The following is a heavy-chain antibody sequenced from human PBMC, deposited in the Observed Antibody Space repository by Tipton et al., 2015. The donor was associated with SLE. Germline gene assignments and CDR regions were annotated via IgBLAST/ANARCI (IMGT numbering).Heavy chain of an antibody. Sequence: GLVKPSETLSLTCTVSGGSIRSHYWTWIRQPPGKGLEWIGEINHNGDTNYNPSLRSRVTISVDTVRNQFSLKLYSVTVADTAMYYCASLMTTVTFDAFDVWGQGTMLTVSS. CDR3: ASLMTTVTFDAFDV. CDR2: INHNGDT. CDR1: GGSIRSHY. J-gene: IGHJ3*01. D-gene: IGHD4-17*01. V-gene: IGHV4-59*11.